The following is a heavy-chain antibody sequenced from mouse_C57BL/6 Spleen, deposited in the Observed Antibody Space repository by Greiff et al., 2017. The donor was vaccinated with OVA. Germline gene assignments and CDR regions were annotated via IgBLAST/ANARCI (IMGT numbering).Heavy chain of an antibody. Sequence: EVKLVESGGGLVKPGGSLKLSCAASGFTFSSYAMSWVRQTPEKRLEWVATISDGGSYTYYPDNVKGRFTISRDNAKNNLYLQMSHLKSEDTAMYYCARVYDYDVWYFDYWGQGTTLTVSS. CDR2: ISDGGSYT. CDR1: GFTFSSYA. D-gene: IGHD2-4*01. CDR3: ARVYDYDVWYFDY. J-gene: IGHJ2*01. V-gene: IGHV5-4*03.